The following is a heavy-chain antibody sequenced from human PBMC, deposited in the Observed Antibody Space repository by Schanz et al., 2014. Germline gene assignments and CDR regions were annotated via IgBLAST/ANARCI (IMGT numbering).Heavy chain of an antibody. CDR2: ISGSGDST. J-gene: IGHJ4*02. V-gene: IGHV3-23*01. Sequence: EVQLLESGGGLVQPGGSLRLSCAASGFTFSNYAMSWVRQAPGKGLEWVSSISGSGDSTYYADSVKGRFTISRDNAKNTLYLQMNSLRAEDTAVYYCVRDTDYHFDYWGQGTLVTVSS. CDR1: GFTFSNYA. CDR3: VRDTDYHFDY. D-gene: IGHD4-17*01.